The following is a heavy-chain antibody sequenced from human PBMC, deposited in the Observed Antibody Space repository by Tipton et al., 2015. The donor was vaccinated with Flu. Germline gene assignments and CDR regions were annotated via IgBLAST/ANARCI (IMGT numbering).Heavy chain of an antibody. CDR3: AREGDCSGGSCYYPFDY. D-gene: IGHD2-15*01. J-gene: IGHJ4*02. Sequence: TLSLTCTVSGGSISSYYWSWIRQPAGKGLEWIGRIYTSGSTNYNPSLKSRVTMSVDTSKNQFSLKLSSVTAADTAVYYCAREGDCSGGSCYYPFDYWGQGTLATVSS. CDR1: GGSISSYY. CDR2: IYTSGST. V-gene: IGHV4-4*07.